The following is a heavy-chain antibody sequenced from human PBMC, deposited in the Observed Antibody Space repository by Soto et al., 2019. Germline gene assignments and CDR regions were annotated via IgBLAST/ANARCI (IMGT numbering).Heavy chain of an antibody. CDR1: SASVNSGSYY. Sequence: PSETLSLTCTVSSASVNSGSYYWSWIRQPPGKGLEWIGYVYYSGSTHYIPSLKSRVTISLDTSKNQFSLKLSSVTAADTAVYYCARESEMTTTRGGFDYWGQGTLVTVSS. J-gene: IGHJ4*02. CDR2: VYYSGST. CDR3: ARESEMTTTRGGFDY. D-gene: IGHD4-4*01. V-gene: IGHV4-61*01.